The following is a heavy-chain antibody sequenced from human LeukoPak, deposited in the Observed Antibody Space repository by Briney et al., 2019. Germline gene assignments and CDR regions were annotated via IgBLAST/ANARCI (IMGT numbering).Heavy chain of an antibody. J-gene: IGHJ5*02. CDR1: GGSFSGYY. CDR2: IYYSGST. D-gene: IGHD3-10*01. Sequence: SETLSLTCAVHGGSFSGYYWSWIRQPPGKGLEWIGYIYYSGSTKYNPSLKSRVTISVDTSKNQFSLKMSSVTAADTAVYYCARNHGSGRGEWFDPWGQGTLVTVSS. CDR3: ARNHGSGRGEWFDP. V-gene: IGHV4-59*01.